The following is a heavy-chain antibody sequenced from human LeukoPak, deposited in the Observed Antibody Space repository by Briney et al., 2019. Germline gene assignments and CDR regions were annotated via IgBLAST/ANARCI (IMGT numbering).Heavy chain of an antibody. Sequence: GASVKVSCKASGYTFTSYGISWVRQAPGQGLEWMGWISAYNGNTNYARKLQGRVTMTTDTSTSTAYMELRSLRSDDTAVYYCARLGMGANSGYDGYLYYYYYGMDVWGQGTTVTVSS. J-gene: IGHJ6*02. CDR2: ISAYNGNT. CDR1: GYTFTSYG. V-gene: IGHV1-18*01. CDR3: ARLGMGANSGYDGYLYYYYYGMDV. D-gene: IGHD5-12*01.